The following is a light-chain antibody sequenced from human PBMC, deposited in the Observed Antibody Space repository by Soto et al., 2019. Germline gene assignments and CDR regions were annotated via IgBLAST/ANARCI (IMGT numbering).Light chain of an antibody. Sequence: QSALTQPASVSGSPGQSITISCTGTSSDVGGYDHVSWYQLHPGKAPKLMVFEVNNRPSGVSNRFSGSKSGNTASLTISGLQAEDEADYYCSSYTSSSTLLYVFGTGTKVTVL. CDR1: SSDVGGYDH. CDR3: SSYTSSSTLLYV. V-gene: IGLV2-14*01. J-gene: IGLJ1*01. CDR2: EVN.